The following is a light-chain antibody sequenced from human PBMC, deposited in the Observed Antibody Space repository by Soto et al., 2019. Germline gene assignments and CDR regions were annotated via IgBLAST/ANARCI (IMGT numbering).Light chain of an antibody. V-gene: IGKV1-5*01. CDR1: QRISSW. CDR2: DAY. CDR3: QQYNSYWT. Sequence: IQMTLSPSTLSASVGDRVTITCRASQRISSWLAWYQQKPGKAPKLLIYDAYSMESGVPSRFSGSGSETEFTLTSSSLQPDDFETYYCQQYNSYWTFGQGTKV. J-gene: IGKJ1*01.